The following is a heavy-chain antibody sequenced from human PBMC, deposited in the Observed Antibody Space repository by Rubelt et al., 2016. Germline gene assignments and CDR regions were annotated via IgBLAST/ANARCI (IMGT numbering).Heavy chain of an antibody. V-gene: IGHV5-51*01. D-gene: IGHD2-15*01. CDR1: GYSFSNFW. CDR2: IYPGDSDT. J-gene: IGHJ3*02. CDR3: ARGKVVVTQTNAFDI. Sequence: EVQLVQSGAEVKKPGESLKISCKSSGYSFSNFWIGWVRQMPGKGLEWMGIIYPGDSDTRYSPSFQGQVTISADKSISTAYLQWGGRKASDTAMYYCARGKVVVTQTNAFDIWGQGTMVTVFS.